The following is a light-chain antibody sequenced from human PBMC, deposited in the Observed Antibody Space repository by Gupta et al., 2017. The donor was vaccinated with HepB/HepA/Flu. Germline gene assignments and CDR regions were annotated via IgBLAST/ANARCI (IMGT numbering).Light chain of an antibody. CDR2: DAS. V-gene: IGKV3-11*01. J-gene: IGKJ5*01. CDR3: QQSSYCQLT. CDR1: QNINSY. Sequence: DIVLTQSPATLSLSPGERVTLSCRASQNINSYLAWYQQQPGQAPRLLIYDASSRATGIPARFSGGGSGKVFTPTSSSLQAEYLAAYSGQQSSYCQLTFGQGTRLEVK.